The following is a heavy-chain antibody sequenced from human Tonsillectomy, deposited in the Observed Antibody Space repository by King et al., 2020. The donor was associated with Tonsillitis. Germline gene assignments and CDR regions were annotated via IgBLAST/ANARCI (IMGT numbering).Heavy chain of an antibody. V-gene: IGHV3-30*03. D-gene: IGHD6-13*01. J-gene: IGHJ6*02. CDR2: ISYDGSNK. Sequence: VQLVESGGGVVQPGRSLRLSCAASEFTFSSYGMHWVRQAPGKGLEWVAVISYDGSNKYYADSVKGRFTISRDNSKNTLYLQMNSLRAEDTALYYCATSPDSSSWYDPDDYYGMDVWGQGTTVTVSS. CDR1: EFTFSSYG. CDR3: ATSPDSSSWYDPDDYYGMDV.